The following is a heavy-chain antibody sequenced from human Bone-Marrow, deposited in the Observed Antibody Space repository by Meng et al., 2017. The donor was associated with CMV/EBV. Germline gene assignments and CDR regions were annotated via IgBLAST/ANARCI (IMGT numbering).Heavy chain of an antibody. CDR2: ISAYNANT. CDR3: ARDLSALSRQRLDY. V-gene: IGHV1-18*01. D-gene: IGHD1-1*01. J-gene: IGHJ4*02. Sequence: ASVKVSCKASGYTFTSYGIGWVRQAPGQGLEWMGWISAYNANTNYAQKLQGRVTMTTDTSTSTAYMDLRSLRSDDTAVYYCARDLSALSRQRLDYWGQGTRVTGSS. CDR1: GYTFTSYG.